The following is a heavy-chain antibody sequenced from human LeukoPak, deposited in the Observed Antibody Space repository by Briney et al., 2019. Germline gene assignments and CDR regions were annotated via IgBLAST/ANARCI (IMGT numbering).Heavy chain of an antibody. D-gene: IGHD3-10*01. CDR1: GYTFTNYY. V-gene: IGHV1-46*01. Sequence: ASVKVSCKASGYTFTNYYVHWVRQAPGQGLEWMGIINPSGGSTSYAQKFQGRVTVTRDTSTSTIYMELSSLRSEDTAVYYCARGYLSGDFDYWGQGTLVTVSS. CDR2: INPSGGST. J-gene: IGHJ4*02. CDR3: ARGYLSGDFDY.